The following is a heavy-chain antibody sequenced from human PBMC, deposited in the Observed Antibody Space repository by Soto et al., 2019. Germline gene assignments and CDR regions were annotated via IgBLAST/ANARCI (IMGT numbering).Heavy chain of an antibody. CDR3: ARDRAYCGGDCYLTPFDP. V-gene: IGHV1-69*13. D-gene: IGHD2-21*02. CDR2: IIPIFGTA. CDR1: GVTFSSYA. J-gene: IGHJ5*02. Sequence: ASVKVSCKASGVTFSSYAISWVRQAPGQGLEWMGGIIPIFGTANYAQKFQGRVTITADESTSTAYMELSSLRSEDTAVYYCARDRAYCGGDCYLTPFDPWGQGTLVTVSS.